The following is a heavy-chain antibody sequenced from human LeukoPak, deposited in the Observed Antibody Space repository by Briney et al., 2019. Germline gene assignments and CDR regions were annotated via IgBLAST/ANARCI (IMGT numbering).Heavy chain of an antibody. V-gene: IGHV4-59*11. Sequence: SETLSLTCTVSGGSISSHYWSWIRQPPGKGLEWIGYIYYSGSTNYNPSLKSRVTISVDTSKNQFSLKLSSVTAADTAVYYCAREAPFPGNGDPNWFDPWGQGTLVTVSS. D-gene: IGHD4-17*01. CDR3: AREAPFPGNGDPNWFDP. CDR2: IYYSGST. CDR1: GGSISSHY. J-gene: IGHJ5*02.